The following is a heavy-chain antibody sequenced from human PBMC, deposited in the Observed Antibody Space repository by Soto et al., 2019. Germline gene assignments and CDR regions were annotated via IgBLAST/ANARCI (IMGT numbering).Heavy chain of an antibody. CDR3: ARDRGAARTLDAFDF. J-gene: IGHJ3*01. CDR1: GYIFTRYG. Sequence: ASVKVSCKASGYIFTRYGVTWVRQAPGQGLEWMGWISGYNANTNFAQKFQGRVSLTTDTSTNTAYMEVRSLRSDDTAVYYCARDRGAARTLDAFDFWGRGTMVTVSS. V-gene: IGHV1-18*01. CDR2: ISGYNANT. D-gene: IGHD6-6*01.